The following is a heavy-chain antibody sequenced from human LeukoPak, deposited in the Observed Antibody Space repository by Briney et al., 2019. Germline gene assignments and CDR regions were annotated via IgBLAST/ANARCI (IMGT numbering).Heavy chain of an antibody. Sequence: PSETLSLTCTVSGGSMSSYYWSWIRQPPGKGLEWIGYIYYSGSTNYNPSLKSRVTISVETSKNQFSVKLISVTAADTAVYYCARERCVMGACHFDNWGQGTLVTVSS. CDR1: GGSMSSYY. CDR2: IYYSGST. CDR3: ARERCVMGACHFDN. J-gene: IGHJ4*02. V-gene: IGHV4-59*01. D-gene: IGHD1-26*01.